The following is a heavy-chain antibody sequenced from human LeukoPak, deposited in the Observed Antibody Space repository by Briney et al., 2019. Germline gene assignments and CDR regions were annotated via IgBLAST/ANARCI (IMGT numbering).Heavy chain of an antibody. V-gene: IGHV3-74*01. J-gene: IGHJ3*02. CDR2: INSDGSST. CDR1: GFTFSSYW. D-gene: IGHD5-18*01. CDR3: ARDTAMVHRAFDI. Sequence: GSLSLSSAASGFTFSSYWMDWVRPAPGKGLVWVSRINSDGSSTSYADSVKGRFTISRDNSKNTLYLQMNSLRAEDTAVYYCARDTAMVHRAFDIWGQGTRVTVSS.